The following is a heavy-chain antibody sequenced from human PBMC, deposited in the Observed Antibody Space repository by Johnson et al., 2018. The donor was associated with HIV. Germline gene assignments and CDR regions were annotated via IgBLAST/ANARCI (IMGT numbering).Heavy chain of an antibody. Sequence: EVQLVESGGGLVQPGGSLRLSCAASGFTFSSYWMSWVRQAPGKGLEWVANIKQDGSEKYYVDSVKGRFTISRDNAKNSLYLQMNSLRAEDTAVYYCATERASSAFDIWGQGTRVTVSS. CDR3: ATERASSAFDI. J-gene: IGHJ3*02. CDR2: IKQDGSEK. V-gene: IGHV3-7*01. CDR1: GFTFSSYW.